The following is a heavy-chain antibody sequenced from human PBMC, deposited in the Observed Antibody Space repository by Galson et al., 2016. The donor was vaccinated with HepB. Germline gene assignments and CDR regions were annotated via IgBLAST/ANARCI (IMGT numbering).Heavy chain of an antibody. D-gene: IGHD4-17*01. CDR1: GFTFSSYA. CDR2: ISATGGST. J-gene: IGHJ4*02. V-gene: IGHV3-23*01. CDR3: VKILGDYGDARVMGFDC. Sequence: SLRLSCAASGFTFSSYALSWVRQVPGKGLEWVSGISATGGSTYYADSVRGRFTISRDNSKNRVYLQMNSLRAEDTAVYYCVKILGDYGDARVMGFDCWGQGILVTVSS.